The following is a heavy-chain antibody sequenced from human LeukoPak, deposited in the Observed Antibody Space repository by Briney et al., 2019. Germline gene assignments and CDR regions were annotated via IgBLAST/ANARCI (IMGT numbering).Heavy chain of an antibody. Sequence: PGGSLRLSCAASGFTLRSYWMHWVRQAPGKGLVWVSRIKTDGSSITNADSVKGRFTISRDNDKSTLYLQMNSLRAEDTAVYYCTGGQYSYGPFDYWGQGTLVTVSS. V-gene: IGHV3-74*01. CDR1: GFTLRSYW. D-gene: IGHD5-18*01. CDR3: TGGQYSYGPFDY. J-gene: IGHJ4*02. CDR2: IKTDGSSI.